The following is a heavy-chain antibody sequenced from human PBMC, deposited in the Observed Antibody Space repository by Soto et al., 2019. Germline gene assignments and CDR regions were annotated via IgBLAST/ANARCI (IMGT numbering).Heavy chain of an antibody. D-gene: IGHD3-10*01. J-gene: IGHJ6*02. CDR2: ISGSGGST. V-gene: IGHV3-23*01. Sequence: EVQLLESGGGLVQPGGSLRLSCAASGFTFSSYAMSWVRQAPGKGLEWVSAISGSGGSTYYADSVKGRFTISRDNYKNTLYLQMNSLRAEDTAVYYCAKDYGSGSYYAYYYYGMDVWGQGTTVTVSS. CDR3: AKDYGSGSYYAYYYYGMDV. CDR1: GFTFSSYA.